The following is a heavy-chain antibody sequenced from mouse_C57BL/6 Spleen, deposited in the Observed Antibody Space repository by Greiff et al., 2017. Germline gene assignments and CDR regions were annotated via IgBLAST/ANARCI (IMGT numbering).Heavy chain of an antibody. J-gene: IGHJ4*01. V-gene: IGHV5-4*03. CDR1: GFTFSSYA. CDR2: ISDGGSYT. D-gene: IGHD2-2*01. CDR3: VSAGYYGYDGAMDY. Sequence: EVKLVESGGGLVKPGGSLKLSCAASGFTFSSYAMSWVRQTPEKRLEWVATISDGGSYTYYPDNVKGRFTISRDNAKNTMYLQMRHLKSEDTAMYYCVSAGYYGYDGAMDYWGQGTSVTVSS.